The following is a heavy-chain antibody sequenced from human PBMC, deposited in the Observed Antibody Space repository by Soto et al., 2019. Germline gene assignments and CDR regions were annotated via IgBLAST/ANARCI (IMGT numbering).Heavy chain of an antibody. D-gene: IGHD3-10*01. Sequence: PSETLSLTCAVSGYSISSGYYWGWTRQPPGKGLEWIGSIYHSGSTYNNPSLKSRVTISVDTSKNQFSLKLSSVTAADTAVYYCARVGGYGMDVWGQGTTVTVSS. CDR3: ARVGGYGMDV. J-gene: IGHJ6*02. CDR2: IYHSGST. V-gene: IGHV4-38-2*01. CDR1: GYSISSGYY.